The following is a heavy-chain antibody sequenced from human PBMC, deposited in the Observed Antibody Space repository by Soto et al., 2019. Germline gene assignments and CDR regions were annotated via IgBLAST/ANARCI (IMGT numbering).Heavy chain of an antibody. CDR3: AKIRYYDSSGYGSGGWFDP. CDR1: GFTFSSYA. CDR2: ISGSGGST. J-gene: IGHJ5*02. V-gene: IGHV3-23*01. Sequence: PGGSLRLSCAASGFTFSSYAMSWVRQAPGKGLEWVSAISGSGGSTYYADSVKGRFTISRDNSKNTLYLQMNSLRAEDTAVYYCAKIRYYDSSGYGSGGWFDPWGQGTLVTVSS. D-gene: IGHD3-22*01.